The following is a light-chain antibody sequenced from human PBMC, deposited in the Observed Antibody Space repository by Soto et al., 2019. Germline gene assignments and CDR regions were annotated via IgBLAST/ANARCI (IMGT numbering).Light chain of an antibody. Sequence: EIVLTQSPGSLSLSPGEGATLSCRASQSVSTTYLAWYQLKPGQAPRLVICATSSRAAGSPDRFRGSGSGTEFTLTISSLEPEDVGVYFCQQYGNSPPYSFGQGTKLEIK. J-gene: IGKJ2*03. CDR2: ATS. CDR3: QQYGNSPPYS. CDR1: QSVSTTY. V-gene: IGKV3-20*01.